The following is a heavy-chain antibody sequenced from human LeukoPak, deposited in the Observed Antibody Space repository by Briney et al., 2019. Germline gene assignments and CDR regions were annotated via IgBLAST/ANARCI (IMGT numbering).Heavy chain of an antibody. CDR2: IRSKAYGGTT. Sequence: GGSLRLSCTASGFTFGDYAMSWVRQAPGKGLEWVGFIRSKAYGGTTEYAASVKGRFTISRDDSKSIAYLQMNSLKTEDTAVYYCTRDSPTWEDAFDIWGQGTMVTVSS. J-gene: IGHJ3*02. D-gene: IGHD1-26*01. CDR3: TRDSPTWEDAFDI. V-gene: IGHV3-49*04. CDR1: GFTFGDYA.